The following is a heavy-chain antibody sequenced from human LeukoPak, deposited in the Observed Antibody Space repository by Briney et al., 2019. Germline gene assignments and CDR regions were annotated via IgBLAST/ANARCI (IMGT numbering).Heavy chain of an antibody. Sequence: GGSLRLSCAASGLTFSSYAMHWVRQAPGKGLEWVAVISYDGSNKYYADSVKGRFTISRDNSKNTLYLQMNSLRAEDTAVYYCARDRSSNKYYFDYWGQGTLVTVSS. J-gene: IGHJ4*02. D-gene: IGHD2-2*01. CDR3: ARDRSSNKYYFDY. V-gene: IGHV3-30-3*01. CDR2: ISYDGSNK. CDR1: GLTFSSYA.